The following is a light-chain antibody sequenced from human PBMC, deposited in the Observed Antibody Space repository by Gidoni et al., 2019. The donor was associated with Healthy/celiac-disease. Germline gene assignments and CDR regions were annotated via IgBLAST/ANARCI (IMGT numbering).Light chain of an antibody. J-gene: IGLJ3*02. CDR1: SSYVGGYNY. CDR3: CSYAGSSNWV. Sequence: QSALTQPRSVSGSPGQSVTISCTGTSSYVGGYNYVSWYQQHPGKAPKLMIYDVSKRPSGVPDRFSGSKSGNTASLTISGLQAEDEADYYCCSYAGSSNWVFGGGTKLTVL. V-gene: IGLV2-11*01. CDR2: DVS.